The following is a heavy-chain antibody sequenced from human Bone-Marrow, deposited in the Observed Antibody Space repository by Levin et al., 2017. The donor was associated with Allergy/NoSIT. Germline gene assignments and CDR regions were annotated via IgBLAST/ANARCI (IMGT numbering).Heavy chain of an antibody. V-gene: IGHV3-33*01. CDR2: IWHDGSNE. CDR1: GFTFSRYG. J-gene: IGHJ4*02. D-gene: IGHD6-13*01. Sequence: AGGSLRLSCVGSGFTFSRYGMYWVRQAPGKGLEWVAVIWHDGSNEYYADSVKGRFFISRENSRNRLYLQTARLRGGDTAVYYCARELGIAEADHWGQGTLVTVSS. CDR3: ARELGIAEADH.